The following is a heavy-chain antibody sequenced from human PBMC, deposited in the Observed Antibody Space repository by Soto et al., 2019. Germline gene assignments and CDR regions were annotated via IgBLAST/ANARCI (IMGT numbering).Heavy chain of an antibody. CDR2: IYNSGST. Sequence: PSETLSLTCTVSGDSVSSGSHYWNWIRQPPGKGLEWIGYIYNSGSTNYSPSLKSRVTMSVDTSKNQFSLKLSSVTAADTAVYYCARGYCSGGGCYIGPLLYWGQGTLVTVSS. V-gene: IGHV4-61*01. CDR3: ARGYCSGGGCYIGPLLY. CDR1: GDSVSSGSHY. D-gene: IGHD2-15*01. J-gene: IGHJ4*02.